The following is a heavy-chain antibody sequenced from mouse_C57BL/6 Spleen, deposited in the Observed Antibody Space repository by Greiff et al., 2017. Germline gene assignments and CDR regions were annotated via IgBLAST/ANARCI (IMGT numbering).Heavy chain of an antibody. D-gene: IGHD2-3*01. Sequence: QVQLKESGPELVKPGASVKISCKASGYAFSSSWMNWVKQRPGKGLEWIGRIYPGDGDTNYNGKFKGKATLTADKSSSTAYMQLSSLTSEDSAVYFCAREEGIYDSSAWFAYWGQGTLVTVSA. CDR3: AREEGIYDSSAWFAY. CDR2: IYPGDGDT. CDR1: GYAFSSSW. V-gene: IGHV1-82*01. J-gene: IGHJ3*01.